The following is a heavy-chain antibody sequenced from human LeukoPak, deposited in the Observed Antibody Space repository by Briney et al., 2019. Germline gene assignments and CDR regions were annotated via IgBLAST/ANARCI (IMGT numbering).Heavy chain of an antibody. V-gene: IGHV4-34*01. CDR1: GGSFTDYY. Sequence: SETLSLTCAVYGGSFTDYYWSWIRQPPGKGLEWIGEIHHGGSTIYNPSLKSRVTISVDTSKNQFSLKLTSVTAADTAVYYCARAFVLRFLDYWGQGTLVTVSS. CDR2: IHHGGST. CDR3: ARAFVLRFLDY. J-gene: IGHJ4*02. D-gene: IGHD3-3*01.